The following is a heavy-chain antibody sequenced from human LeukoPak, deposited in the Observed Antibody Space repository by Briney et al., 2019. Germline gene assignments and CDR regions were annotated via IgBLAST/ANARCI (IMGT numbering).Heavy chain of an antibody. J-gene: IGHJ4*02. CDR3: ARSIIGTRSKFDY. Sequence: SETLCLTCTVSGGSISTYYWSWIRQPPGKGLEWIGYISYSGSTNYNPSLKSRVTISLDTSKNQFALKLSSVTAADTAVYYCARSIIGTRSKFDYWGQGTLVTVSS. CDR2: ISYSGST. V-gene: IGHV4-59*08. D-gene: IGHD1/OR15-1a*01. CDR1: GGSISTYY.